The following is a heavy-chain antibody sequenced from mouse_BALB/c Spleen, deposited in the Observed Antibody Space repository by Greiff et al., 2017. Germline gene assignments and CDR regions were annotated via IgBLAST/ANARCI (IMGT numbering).Heavy chain of an antibody. J-gene: IGHJ3*01. V-gene: IGHV8-12*01. D-gene: IGHD3-1*01. CDR2: IYWDDDK. Sequence: QVTLKESGPGILQPSQTLSLTCSFSGFSLSTSGMGVSWIRQPSGKGLEWLAHIYWDDDKRYNPSLKSRLTISKDTSSNQVFLKTTSVDTADTATYYCARRGGASFAYWGQGTLVTVSA. CDR3: ARRGGASFAY. CDR1: GFSLSTSGMG.